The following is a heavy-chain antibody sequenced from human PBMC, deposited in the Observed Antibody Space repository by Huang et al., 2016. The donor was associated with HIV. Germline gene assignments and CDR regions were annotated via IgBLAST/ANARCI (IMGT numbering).Heavy chain of an antibody. Sequence: EVQLMESGGGLVQPGGSLRLSCAASGFTFSTYNIIWVRQAPVEWPELVSYITGSTGFIYYADSVTGIFTISRDNAKNSLYLQMNSLRAEDTAVYYCARFGSYYYGSGSYLDAFDIWGQGKMVTVSS. D-gene: IGHD3-10*01. CDR3: ARFGSYYYGSGSYLDAFDI. J-gene: IGHJ3*02. CDR2: ITGSTGFI. CDR1: GFTFSTYN. V-gene: IGHV3-48*01.